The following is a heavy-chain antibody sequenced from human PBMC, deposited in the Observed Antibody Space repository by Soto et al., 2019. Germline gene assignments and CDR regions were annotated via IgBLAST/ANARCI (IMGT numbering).Heavy chain of an antibody. D-gene: IGHD5-12*01. V-gene: IGHV2-26*01. Sequence: QVTLKESGPVLVKPTETLTLTCNVSGFSLSHRRMGVSWIRQPPGKALEWLAHIFWNDEKSYSTALQSRLTITRRPSSTQVVLTMTDMAPGDTATYYCARIQPVAEYEGDYSFGSGMDVWGQGTTVTVSS. CDR3: ARIQPVAEYEGDYSFGSGMDV. CDR2: IFWNDEK. J-gene: IGHJ6*02. CDR1: GFSLSHRRMG.